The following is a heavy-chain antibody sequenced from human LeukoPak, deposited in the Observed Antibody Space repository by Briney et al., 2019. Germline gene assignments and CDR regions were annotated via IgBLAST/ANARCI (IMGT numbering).Heavy chain of an antibody. CDR1: GGSISSYY. J-gene: IGHJ4*02. CDR3: AKTSAGIRGGYFDY. V-gene: IGHV4-4*07. CDR2: IYTSGST. Sequence: ETLSLTCTVSGGSISSYYWSWIRQPAGKGLEWIGRIYTSGSTNYNPSLKSRVTMSVDTSKNQFSLKLSSVTAADTAVYYCAKTSAGIRGGYFDYWGQGTLVTVSS. D-gene: IGHD3-10*01.